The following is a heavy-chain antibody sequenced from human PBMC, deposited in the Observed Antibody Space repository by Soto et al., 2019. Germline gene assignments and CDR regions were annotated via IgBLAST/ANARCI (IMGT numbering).Heavy chain of an antibody. V-gene: IGHV3-53*04. CDR2: IYSGGST. D-gene: IGHD4-17*01. CDR1: GFTVSSNY. CDR3: ARVRAYGDFLYFDY. J-gene: IGHJ4*02. Sequence: GGSLRLSCAASGFTVSSNYMSWVRQAPGKGLEWVSVIYSGGSTYYADSVKGRFTISRHNSKNTLYLQMNSLRAEDTAVYYCARVRAYGDFLYFDYWGQGTLVTVSS.